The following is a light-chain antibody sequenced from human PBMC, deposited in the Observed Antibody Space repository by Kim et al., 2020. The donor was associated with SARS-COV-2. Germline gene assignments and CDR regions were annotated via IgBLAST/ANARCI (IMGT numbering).Light chain of an antibody. CDR3: QQYYSHPLT. CDR1: RGISNT. CDR2: STS. Sequence: APAGDILTLTCPARRGISNTLASDQQKPVKAPNLLRSSTSKLERGVPSRCSGSGSGTTYTLTISSLQPGDFATYSCQQYYSHPLTFGGGNKVDIK. J-gene: IGKJ4*01. V-gene: IGKV1-NL1*01.